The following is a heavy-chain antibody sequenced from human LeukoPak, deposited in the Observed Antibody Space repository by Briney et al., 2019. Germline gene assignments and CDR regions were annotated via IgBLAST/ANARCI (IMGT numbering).Heavy chain of an antibody. D-gene: IGHD2-8*01. Sequence: GSSVKVSCKASGGTFSSYAISWVRQAPGQGLEWMGGIIPIFGTANYAQKFQGRVTITTDESTSTAYMELSSLRSEDTAVYYCASFGVYAPNYYYYMDVWGKGTTVTVSS. CDR2: IIPIFGTA. CDR3: ASFGVYAPNYYYYMDV. CDR1: GGTFSSYA. V-gene: IGHV1-69*05. J-gene: IGHJ6*03.